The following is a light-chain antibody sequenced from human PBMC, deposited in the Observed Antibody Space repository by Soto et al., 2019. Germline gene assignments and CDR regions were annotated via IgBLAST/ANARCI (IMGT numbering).Light chain of an antibody. V-gene: IGKV1-39*01. Sequence: DIQMTQYPSSLSASVGDRVTITCRASQSISSYLNWYQQKPGKAPKLLIYAASSLQSGVPSRFSGSGSGTDFTLTISSLQPEDFATYYCQQSYSTPWTVGQGTKV. J-gene: IGKJ1*01. CDR2: AAS. CDR1: QSISSY. CDR3: QQSYSTPWT.